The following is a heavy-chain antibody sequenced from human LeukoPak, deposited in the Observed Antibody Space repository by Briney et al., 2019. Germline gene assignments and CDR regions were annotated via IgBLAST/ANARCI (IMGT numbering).Heavy chain of an antibody. J-gene: IGHJ4*02. V-gene: IGHV5-51*01. CDR3: ARHTSYASDY. CDR2: IYPRDSDT. CDR1: GYTFTTYW. Sequence: GESLKISCKGSGYTFTTYWIGWVRQMPGKGLEWMGIIYPRDSDTRYSPSFQGQVTISADRSIGTAYLQWGSLKASDTAMYYCARHTSYASDYWGQGTLVTVSS. D-gene: IGHD2-8*01.